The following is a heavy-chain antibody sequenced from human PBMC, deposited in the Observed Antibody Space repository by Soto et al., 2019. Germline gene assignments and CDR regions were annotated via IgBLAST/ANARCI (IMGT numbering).Heavy chain of an antibody. CDR2: IYYSGST. Sequence: SETLSLTCSVSGGSISSGGYYWSWIRQHPGKGLEWIGYIYYSGSTYYNPSLKSRVTISVDTSKNQFSLKLSSVTAADTAVYYCARVNGVVPAYMDVWGQGTTVTVSS. V-gene: IGHV4-31*03. J-gene: IGHJ6*03. CDR3: ARVNGVVPAYMDV. CDR1: GGSISSGGYY. D-gene: IGHD2-2*01.